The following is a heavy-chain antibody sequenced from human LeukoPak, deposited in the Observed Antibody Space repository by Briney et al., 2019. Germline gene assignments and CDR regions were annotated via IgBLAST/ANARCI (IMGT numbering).Heavy chain of an antibody. V-gene: IGHV3-23*01. CDR2: ISDSGDYT. CDR3: AKDTSIGKYCTNGVCSPFDY. Sequence: GGSLRLSCAASGFTFDDYGMSCVRQAPGQGLEWVSVISDSGDYTSYADSVRGRFTISRDNSRNTLYLQMISLRPEDTAVYYCAKDTSIGKYCTNGVCSPFDYWGQGTLVTVSS. J-gene: IGHJ4*02. D-gene: IGHD2-8*01. CDR1: GFTFDDYG.